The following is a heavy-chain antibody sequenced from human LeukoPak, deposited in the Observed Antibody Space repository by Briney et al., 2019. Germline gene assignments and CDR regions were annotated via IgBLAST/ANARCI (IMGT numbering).Heavy chain of an antibody. Sequence: PGRSLRLSCAASGFTFSSYAMHWVRQAPGKGLEWVAVISYDGSNKYYADSVKGRFTISRDNSKNTLYLQMNSLRAEDTAVYYCAKDLLLDGYYFDYWGQGTLVTVSS. CDR2: ISYDGSNK. CDR1: GFTFSSYA. J-gene: IGHJ4*02. V-gene: IGHV3-30-3*01. CDR3: AKDLLLDGYYFDY. D-gene: IGHD2-8*02.